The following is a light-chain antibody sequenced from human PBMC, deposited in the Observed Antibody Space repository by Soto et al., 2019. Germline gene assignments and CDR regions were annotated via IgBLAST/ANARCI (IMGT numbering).Light chain of an antibody. CDR1: QSVSSY. J-gene: IGKJ5*01. CDR2: DAS. CDR3: QHFANSIT. V-gene: IGKV3-11*01. Sequence: EIVLTQSPATLSLSPWERATLSCRASQSVSSYLAWYQQKPGQAPRLLIYDASNRATGLPDRFSGSGSGTDFTLSISRPEPEDFAVYYCQHFANSITFGQGTRLEIK.